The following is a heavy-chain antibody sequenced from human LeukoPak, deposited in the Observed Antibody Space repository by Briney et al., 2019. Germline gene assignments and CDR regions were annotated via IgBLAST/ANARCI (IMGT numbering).Heavy chain of an antibody. D-gene: IGHD3-10*01. Sequence: GGSLRLSCAASGFTFSSYSMNWVRQAPGKGLEWGSSISSSSSYIYYADSVKGRFTISRDNAKNSLYLQMNSLRAEDTAVYYCARGSTMVRGVHDYWGQGTLVTVSS. CDR3: ARGSTMVRGVHDY. CDR2: ISSSSSYI. V-gene: IGHV3-21*01. CDR1: GFTFSSYS. J-gene: IGHJ4*02.